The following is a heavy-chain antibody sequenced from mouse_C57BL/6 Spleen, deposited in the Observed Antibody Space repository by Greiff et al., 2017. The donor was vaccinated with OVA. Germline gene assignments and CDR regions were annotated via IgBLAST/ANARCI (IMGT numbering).Heavy chain of an antibody. V-gene: IGHV7-1*01. D-gene: IGHD2-3*01. CDR2: SRNKANDYTT. Sequence: EVKLMESGGGLVQSGRSLRLSCATSGFTFSDFYMEWVRQAPGKGLEWIAASRNKANDYTTEYSASVKGRFIVSRDTSQSILYLQMNALRAEDTAIYYCARGIYDGFDYGGQGTTLTVSS. CDR1: GFTFSDFY. CDR3: ARGIYDGFDY. J-gene: IGHJ2*01.